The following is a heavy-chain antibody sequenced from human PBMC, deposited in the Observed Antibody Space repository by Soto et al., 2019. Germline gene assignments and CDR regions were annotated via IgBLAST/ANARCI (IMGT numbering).Heavy chain of an antibody. D-gene: IGHD2-21*02. CDR2: INHSGST. CDR1: GGSFSGYY. V-gene: IGHV4-34*01. CDR3: ARDGLAYCGGHCSSFSPGYWFDP. Sequence: SETLSLTCAVYGGSFSGYYWSWIRQPPGKGLEWIAEINHSGSTNYNPSLKSRVTISVDTSKNHFSLKLSSVTAADTAVYYFARDGLAYCGGHCSSFSPGYWFDPWGQGTLVT. J-gene: IGHJ5*02.